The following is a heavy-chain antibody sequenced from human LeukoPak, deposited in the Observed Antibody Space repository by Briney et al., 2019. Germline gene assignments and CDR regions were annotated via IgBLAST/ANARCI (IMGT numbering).Heavy chain of an antibody. J-gene: IGHJ6*02. V-gene: IGHV3-74*03. CDR1: GFTFSSYW. D-gene: IGHD3-22*01. CDR3: ARDLSSAYGMDV. CDR2: TNTDGSST. Sequence: QPGGSLRLSCAASGFTFSSYWMHWVRQAPGKGLVWVSRTNTDGSSTKYADSVKGRFTVSRDNSMNTLYLQMNSLRAEDSAVYYCARDLSSAYGMDVWGQGTTVIVSS.